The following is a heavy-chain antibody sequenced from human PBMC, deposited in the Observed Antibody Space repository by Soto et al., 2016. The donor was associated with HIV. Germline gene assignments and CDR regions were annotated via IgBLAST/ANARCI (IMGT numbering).Heavy chain of an antibody. CDR3: AKLSTVGGSYSDY. CDR1: GFTFNNYA. J-gene: IGHJ4*03. CDR2: ISGSGAGT. V-gene: IGHV3-23*01. D-gene: IGHD4-4*01. Sequence: EVQLLESGGGLVQPGGPLRLSCAASGFTFNNYAMSWVRQAPGKGLDWVSVISGSGAGTYYAGSVKGRFTISRDNSRNTLYLQMNGLRAEDTAAYYCAKLSTVGGSYSDYWGQGTLVIVSS.